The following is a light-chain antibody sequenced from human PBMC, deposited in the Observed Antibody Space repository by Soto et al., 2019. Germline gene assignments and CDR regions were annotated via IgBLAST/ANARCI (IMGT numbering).Light chain of an antibody. J-gene: IGKJ1*01. Sequence: ESVLTQSPGTLSLSPGERATLSCRASQSVSNNYLAWYQQKPGQAPRLLIYGASTRATGIPARFSGSGSGTDFTLTITRLEPEDFAVYYCQQYSSSRTFGQGTKVDIK. V-gene: IGKV3-20*01. CDR3: QQYSSSRT. CDR1: QSVSNNY. CDR2: GAS.